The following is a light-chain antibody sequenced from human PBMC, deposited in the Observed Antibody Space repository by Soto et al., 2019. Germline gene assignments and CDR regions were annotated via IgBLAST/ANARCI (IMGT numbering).Light chain of an antibody. J-gene: IGKJ1*01. CDR2: KAS. CDR3: QQYYSYPRT. CDR1: QDSNTF. V-gene: IGKV1-5*03. Sequence: ASQDSNTFLNWFQQRPGEAPKLLIYKASSLESGVPSRFSGSGSGTEFTLTINSLQPDDVATYYCQQYYSYPRTFGQGTKVDI.